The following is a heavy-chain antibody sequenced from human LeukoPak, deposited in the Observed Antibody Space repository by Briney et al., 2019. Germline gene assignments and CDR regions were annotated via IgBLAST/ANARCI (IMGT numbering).Heavy chain of an antibody. D-gene: IGHD2-2*01. CDR1: GGSFSGYY. CDR2: ISHSGST. V-gene: IGHV4-34*01. J-gene: IGHJ6*03. CDR3: ARGPRAYCSSTSCYPYYYYYYYMDV. Sequence: NPSETLSLTCAVYGGSFSGYYWSWIRQPPGKGLEWIGEISHSGSTNYNPSLKSRVTISVDTSKNQFSLKLSSVTAADTAVYYCARGPRAYCSSTSCYPYYYYYYYMDVWGKGTTVTVSS.